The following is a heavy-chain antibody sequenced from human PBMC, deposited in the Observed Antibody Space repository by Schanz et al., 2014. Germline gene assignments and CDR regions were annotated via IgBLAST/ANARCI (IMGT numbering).Heavy chain of an antibody. Sequence: QVQLVQSGSQLKKPGASVKISCKASGYIFTSYALNWVRQAPGQGLEWMGYINTDTGNPTAAQGFTGRFVFSLDTSVKTAYPQINSLRPEDTAVYFCARHERFEELSVVDYWGQGTRVTVSS. J-gene: IGHJ4*02. CDR2: INTDTGNP. CDR3: ARHERFEELSVVDY. D-gene: IGHD3-10*01. V-gene: IGHV7-4-1*02. CDR1: GYIFTSYA.